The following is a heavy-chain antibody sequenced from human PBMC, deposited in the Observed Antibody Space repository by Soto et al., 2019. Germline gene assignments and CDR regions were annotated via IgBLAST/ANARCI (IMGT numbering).Heavy chain of an antibody. CDR2: IYYSGRT. D-gene: IGHD2-21*02. CDR1: GDSINSRSYY. Sequence: SETLSLTCTVTGDSINSRSYYWGCIRKPPGKGLEWIGSIYYSGRTYNNPSLRSRFSMSIYTSKDQFSLKLKYVTAADPALYFRARQRTSVVTQAYFDVWGPGSLVTVSS. CDR3: ARQRTSVVTQAYFDV. J-gene: IGHJ4*02. V-gene: IGHV4-39*01.